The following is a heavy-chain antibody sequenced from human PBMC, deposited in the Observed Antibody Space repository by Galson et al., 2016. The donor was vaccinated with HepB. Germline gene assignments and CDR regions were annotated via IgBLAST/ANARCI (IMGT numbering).Heavy chain of an antibody. CDR3: ARSLNDFGVVIRSDYYAMDV. CDR2: INPSGGGT. V-gene: IGHV1-46*02. D-gene: IGHD3-3*01. Sequence: SVKVSCKASGYTLKSYYMHWVRQAPGQRLEGMGIINPSGGGTTYAQRFQGRVTTTRDTSTSTVYVELSSLRSEDTAVYYCARSLNDFGVVIRSDYYAMDVWGQGTTVTVSS. CDR1: GYTLKSYY. J-gene: IGHJ6*02.